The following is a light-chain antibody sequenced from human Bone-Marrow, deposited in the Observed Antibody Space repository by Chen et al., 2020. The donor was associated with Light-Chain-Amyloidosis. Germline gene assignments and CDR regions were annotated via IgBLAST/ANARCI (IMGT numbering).Light chain of an antibody. CDR3: QQSYSTLLT. CDR2: AAS. CDR1: QSISSY. V-gene: IGKV1-39*01. Sequence: DIQITQSPSSLSASVGDRVTITCRASQSISSYLNWYQQKPGKAPKLLIYAASSLQSGVPSRFSGSGSGTDFTLTISSLQPEDFATYYCQQSYSTLLTFGGGTKLEIK. J-gene: IGKJ4*01.